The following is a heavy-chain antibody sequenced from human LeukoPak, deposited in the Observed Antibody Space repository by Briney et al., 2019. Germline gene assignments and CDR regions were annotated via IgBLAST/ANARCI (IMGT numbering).Heavy chain of an antibody. CDR3: ARDPLDSSGLMNWFDP. D-gene: IGHD3-22*01. CDR1: GFTFSSYS. V-gene: IGHV3-30-3*01. CDR2: ISYDGINK. J-gene: IGHJ5*02. Sequence: GGSLRLSCAASGFTFSSYSLHCVRQAPGKGLEWVAVISYDGINKYYADSVKGRFTISRDNSKNTLYLQMNSLRTEDTAVYYCARDPLDSSGLMNWFDPWGQGTLVTVSS.